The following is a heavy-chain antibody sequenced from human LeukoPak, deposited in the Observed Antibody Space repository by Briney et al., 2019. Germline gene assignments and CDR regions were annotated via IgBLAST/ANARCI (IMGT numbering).Heavy chain of an antibody. V-gene: IGHV4-4*07. CDR3: ARAGYYYYYMDV. J-gene: IGHJ6*03. Sequence: SETLSLTCTVSDGSISSYHWSWIRQPAGKGLEWIGRIHTSGTTNYNPSLKSRVTMSVDASKNQFSLKVSSVTAADTAVYYCARAGYYYYYMDVWGKGTTVTVSS. CDR1: DGSISSYH. CDR2: IHTSGTT.